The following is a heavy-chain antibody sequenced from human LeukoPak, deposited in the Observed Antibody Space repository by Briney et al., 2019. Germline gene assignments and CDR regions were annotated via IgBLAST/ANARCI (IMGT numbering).Heavy chain of an antibody. J-gene: IGHJ4*02. V-gene: IGHV3-7*01. CDR1: GFTFSSYW. Sequence: GGSLRLSCAASGFTFSSYWMSWVRQAPGKGLEWVANIKQDGSEKYYVDSVKGRFTISRDNAKNSLYLQVNSLRAEDTAVYYCARGLTTVTVKDYFDYWGQGTLVTVSS. D-gene: IGHD4-11*01. CDR3: ARGLTTVTVKDYFDY. CDR2: IKQDGSEK.